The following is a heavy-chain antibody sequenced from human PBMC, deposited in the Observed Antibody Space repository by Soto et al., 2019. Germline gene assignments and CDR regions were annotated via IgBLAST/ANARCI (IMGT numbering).Heavy chain of an antibody. J-gene: IGHJ4*02. D-gene: IGHD3-10*01. CDR3: AKSGGSGSYHY. CDR1: GFTFSSYG. V-gene: IGHV3-30*18. Sequence: QMQLVESGGGVVQPGRSLRLSCAASGFTFSSYGMHWVRQAPGKGLEWVAVISYDGSNKYYADSVKGRFTISRDNSKNTLYLQMNSLRAEDTAVYYCAKSGGSGSYHYWGQGTLVTVSS. CDR2: ISYDGSNK.